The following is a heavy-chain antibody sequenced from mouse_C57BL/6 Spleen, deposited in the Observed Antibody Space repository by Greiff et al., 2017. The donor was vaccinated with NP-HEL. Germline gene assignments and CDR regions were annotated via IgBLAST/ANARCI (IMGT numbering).Heavy chain of an antibody. CDR1: GYAFTNYL. CDR2: INPGSGGT. V-gene: IGHV1-54*01. D-gene: IGHD1-1*01. CDR3: ARDGSSPRYYAMDY. J-gene: IGHJ4*01. Sequence: VQLQQSGAELVRPGTSVKVSCKASGYAFTNYLLEWVKQRPGQGLEWIGVINPGSGGTNYNEKFKGKATLTADKSSSTAYMQLSSLTSEDSAVYFCARDGSSPRYYAMDYWGQGTSVTVSS.